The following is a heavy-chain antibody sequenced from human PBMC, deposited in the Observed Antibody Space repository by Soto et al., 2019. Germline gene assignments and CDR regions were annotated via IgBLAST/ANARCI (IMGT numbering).Heavy chain of an antibody. Sequence: QVQLQESGPGLVKPSETLSLTCTVSGGSISSYYWSWIRQPPGKGLEWIGYIYYSGSTNYNPSLXRXAXIXXDTSKHQFSLKLSSVTAADTAVYYCARRYGGNLDYWGQGTLVTVSS. D-gene: IGHD2-15*01. CDR2: IYYSGST. V-gene: IGHV4-59*08. CDR3: ARRYGGNLDY. J-gene: IGHJ4*02. CDR1: GGSISSYY.